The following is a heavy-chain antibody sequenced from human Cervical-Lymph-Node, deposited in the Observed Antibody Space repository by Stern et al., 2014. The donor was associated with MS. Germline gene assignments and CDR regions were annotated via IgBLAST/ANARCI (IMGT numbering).Heavy chain of an antibody. CDR1: GGTFSSYA. D-gene: IGHD2-21*01. V-gene: IGHV1-69*01. CDR3: ARDMVGIGYYYYYGMDV. J-gene: IGHJ6*02. CDR2: IIPIFGTA. Sequence: QVQLVESGAEVKKPGSSVKVSCKASGGTFSSYAISWVRQAPGQGLEWLGGIIPIFGTANYAQKFQGRVTITADESTSTAYMELSSLRSEDTAVYYCARDMVGIGYYYYYGMDVWGQGTTVTVSS.